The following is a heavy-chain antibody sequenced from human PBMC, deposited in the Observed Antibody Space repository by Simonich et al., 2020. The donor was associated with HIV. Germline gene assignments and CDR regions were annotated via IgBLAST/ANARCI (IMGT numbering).Heavy chain of an antibody. CDR3: AREWRRDGYNSDAFDI. D-gene: IGHD1-1*01. CDR1: GYTITGYY. J-gene: IGHJ3*02. V-gene: IGHV1-2*02. Sequence: QAQLVQSGAEVKNPGASVKVSCKAYGYTITGYYIHWVRQAPGQGFEDMGWINPNRGGTTMAQKVKGRVTMTRDTSISPAYMGLSRLESDDTAVYYCAREWRRDGYNSDAFDIWGQGTMVTVSS. CDR2: INPNRGGT.